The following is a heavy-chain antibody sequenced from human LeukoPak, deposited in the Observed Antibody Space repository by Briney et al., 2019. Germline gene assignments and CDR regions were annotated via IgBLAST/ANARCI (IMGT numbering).Heavy chain of an antibody. J-gene: IGHJ4*02. CDR1: GYTLTELS. CDR3: ATGLRFLEWLSAPDFDY. D-gene: IGHD3-3*01. CDR2: FDPEDGET. Sequence: ASVKVSCKVSGYTLTELSMHWVRQAPGKGLEWMGGFDPEDGETIYAQKFQGRVTMTEDTSTDTAYMELSSLRSEDTAVYYCATGLRFLEWLSAPDFDYWGPGTLVTVSS. V-gene: IGHV1-24*01.